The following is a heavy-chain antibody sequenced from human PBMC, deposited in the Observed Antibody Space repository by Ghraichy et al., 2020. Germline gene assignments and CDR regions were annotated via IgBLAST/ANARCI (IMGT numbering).Heavy chain of an antibody. V-gene: IGHV3-74*01. D-gene: IGHD3-3*01. Sequence: LTCAASGFTFNTCWMHWVRQAPGKGLVWVSRIKSDGYSTSYADSVKGRFTISRDNAKNTLYLQMNSLRADDTAVYFCVRDGDHYDFDYWGQGILVTVSS. CDR1: GFTFNTCW. CDR3: VRDGDHYDFDY. CDR2: IKSDGYST. J-gene: IGHJ4*02.